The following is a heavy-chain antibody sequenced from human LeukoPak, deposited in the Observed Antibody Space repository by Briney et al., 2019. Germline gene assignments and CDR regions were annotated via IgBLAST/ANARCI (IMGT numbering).Heavy chain of an antibody. CDR3: AKEGNHDYGDSYYYYYGMDV. V-gene: IGHV3-30-3*01. CDR2: ISYDGSNK. Sequence: AGGSLRLSCAASGFTFSSYAMHWVRQAPGKGLEWVAVISYDGSNKYYADSVKGRFTISRDNSKNTLYLQMNSLRAEDTAVYYCAKEGNHDYGDSYYYYYGMDVWGQGTTVTVSS. D-gene: IGHD4-17*01. CDR1: GFTFSSYA. J-gene: IGHJ6*02.